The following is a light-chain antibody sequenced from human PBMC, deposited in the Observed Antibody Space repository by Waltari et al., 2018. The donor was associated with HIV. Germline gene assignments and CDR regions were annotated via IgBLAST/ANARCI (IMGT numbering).Light chain of an antibody. J-gene: IGLJ2*01. CDR1: NSDIGGYDR. V-gene: IGLV2-18*02. CDR3: SSDSATNTVV. Sequence: QSALTQPPSVSGSPGQSVTISCAGTNSDIGGYDRVSWYQQPPGTAPKLLIYEVTNRPSGVPARFSASKSGTTASLTISGLQAGDEGDYYCSSDSATNTVVFGGGTKLTVL. CDR2: EVT.